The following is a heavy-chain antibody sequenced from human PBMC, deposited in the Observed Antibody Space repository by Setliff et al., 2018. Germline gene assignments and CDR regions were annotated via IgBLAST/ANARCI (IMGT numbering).Heavy chain of an antibody. CDR2: INKDGSER. D-gene: IGHD6-19*01. J-gene: IGHJ5*02. CDR1: GLIFSNNW. CDR3: VPQGPGYGNGWWTNWFDP. Sequence: PGGSLRLSCVASGLIFSNNWMSWVRQAPGKGLEWVTNINKDGSERNYVDSVKGRFTTSRDNAKNSVYLQMNSLRADDTAVYYCVPQGPGYGNGWWTNWFDPWGQGTLVTVSS. V-gene: IGHV3-7*03.